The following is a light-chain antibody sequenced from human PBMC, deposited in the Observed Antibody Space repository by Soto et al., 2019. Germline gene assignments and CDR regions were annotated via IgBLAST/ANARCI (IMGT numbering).Light chain of an antibody. CDR1: QSVSSK. J-gene: IGKJ4*01. V-gene: IGKV3-15*01. Sequence: EIAMTQSPATLSVSPGERATLSCRASQSVSSKLAWYQQKPGQAPRLLIYGASNRATGVPARFSGSGSGTEFTLTICSLHSEDFAIYYCQQYNNWPPLTFGGGTKVEIK. CDR2: GAS. CDR3: QQYNNWPPLT.